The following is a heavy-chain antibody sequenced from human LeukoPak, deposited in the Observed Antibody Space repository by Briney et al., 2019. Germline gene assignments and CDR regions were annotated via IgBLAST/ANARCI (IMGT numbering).Heavy chain of an antibody. CDR2: IKQDGSEK. J-gene: IGHJ4*02. D-gene: IGHD3-3*01. Sequence: GGSLRLSCATSGFTFSSYWMSWVRQAPGKGLEWVANIKQDGSEKYYVDSVKGRFTISRDNAKNSPYLQMNSLRAEDTAVYYCARAPLLRFLEWLPYDYWGQGTLVTVSS. CDR3: ARAPLLRFLEWLPYDY. CDR1: GFTFSSYW. V-gene: IGHV3-7*01.